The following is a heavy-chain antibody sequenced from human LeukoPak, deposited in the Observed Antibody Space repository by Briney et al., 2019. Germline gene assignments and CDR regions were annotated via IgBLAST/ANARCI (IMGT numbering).Heavy chain of an antibody. CDR1: GYTFTGYY. CDR3: ANKPSSTSRFDP. V-gene: IGHV1-2*02. J-gene: IGHJ5*02. CDR2: INPDTGGT. D-gene: IGHD2-2*01. Sequence: ASVKVSCKASGYTFTGYYLHWVRQAPGQGLEWMGWINPDTGGTNYAQKFQGRVTMTRDTSISTAYMELSWLRSDDTAVYYCANKPSSTSRFDPWGQGTLVTVS.